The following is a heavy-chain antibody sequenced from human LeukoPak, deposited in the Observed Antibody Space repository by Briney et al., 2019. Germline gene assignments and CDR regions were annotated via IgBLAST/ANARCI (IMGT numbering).Heavy chain of an antibody. CDR2: INHSGST. J-gene: IGHJ4*02. Sequence: SETRSLTCAVYGGSFSGYYWSWIRQPPGKGLEWIGEINHSGSTNYNPSLKSRVTISVDTSKNQFSLKLSSVTAADTAVYYCARSYYDFWSGYYTGSPFGYWGQGTLVTVSS. CDR1: GGSFSGYY. D-gene: IGHD3-3*01. CDR3: ARSYYDFWSGYYTGSPFGY. V-gene: IGHV4-34*01.